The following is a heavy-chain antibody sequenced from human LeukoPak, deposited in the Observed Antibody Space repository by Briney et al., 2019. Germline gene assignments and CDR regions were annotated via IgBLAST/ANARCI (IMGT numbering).Heavy chain of an antibody. CDR1: GFTFSNYA. CDR2: ISSSGSTI. V-gene: IGHV3-11*01. J-gene: IGHJ6*02. Sequence: GGSLRLSCAASGFTFSNYAMSWIRQAPGNGLEWVSYISSSGSTIYYADSVKGRFTISRDNAKNSLYLQMNSLRAEDTAVYYCATRLQNGYYYYYGMDVWGQGTTVTVSS. D-gene: IGHD4-4*01. CDR3: ATRLQNGYYYYYGMDV.